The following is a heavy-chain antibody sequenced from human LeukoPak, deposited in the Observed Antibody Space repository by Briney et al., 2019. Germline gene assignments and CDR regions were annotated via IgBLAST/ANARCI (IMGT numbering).Heavy chain of an antibody. J-gene: IGHJ4*02. CDR1: GFTFSNYA. V-gene: IGHV3-30-3*01. CDR2: MSYDGSDK. Sequence: GGSLRLSCAASGFTFSNYAMHWVRQAPGKGLEWVALMSYDGSDKYYADSVKGRFTISRDNSKNTLYLQMNSLRAEDTAVYYCATNIRTSGWYGPDYWGQGTLVTVSS. D-gene: IGHD6-19*01. CDR3: ATNIRTSGWYGPDY.